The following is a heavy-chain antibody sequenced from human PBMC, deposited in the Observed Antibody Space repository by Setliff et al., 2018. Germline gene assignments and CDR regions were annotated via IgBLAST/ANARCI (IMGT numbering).Heavy chain of an antibody. D-gene: IGHD2-21*02. CDR3: MRHWDYCGGNCPHNSIDF. CDR2: MSYGGHT. CDR1: GSSISANHY. J-gene: IGHJ4*02. Sequence: PSETLSLTCAVSGSSISANHYWGWVRQPPGKGLEWIGSMSYGGHTYYKPSLNSRATIFADTSKNSFSLKLTSVTAEDTALYFYMRHWDYCGGNCPHNSIDFWGQGALVTVPS. V-gene: IGHV4-39*01.